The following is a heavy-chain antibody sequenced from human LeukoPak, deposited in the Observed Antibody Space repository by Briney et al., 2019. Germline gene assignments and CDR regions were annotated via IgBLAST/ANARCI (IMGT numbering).Heavy chain of an antibody. CDR1: GFTFSNYW. CDR3: ARIGYKGISFDY. V-gene: IGHV3-7*01. D-gene: IGHD5-24*01. Sequence: PGGSLRLSCAASGFTFSNYWMSWVRQAPGKGLEWVANIKQDGSEKYYVDSVKGRFTISRDNAKNSQYLQMNSLRVEDTAVYFCARIGYKGISFDYWGQGTLVTVSS. J-gene: IGHJ4*02. CDR2: IKQDGSEK.